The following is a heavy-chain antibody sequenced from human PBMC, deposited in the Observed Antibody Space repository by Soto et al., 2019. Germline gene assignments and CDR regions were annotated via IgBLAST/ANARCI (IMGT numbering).Heavy chain of an antibody. J-gene: IGHJ3*02. CDR1: GGTFSSYA. V-gene: IGHV1-69*01. CDR2: IIPIFGTA. Sequence: QVQLVQSGAEVKKPGSSVKVSCKASGGTFSSYAISWVRQAPGQGLEWMGGIIPIFGTANYAQKFQGRVTIPADESTSTAYMELSSLRSEDTAVYYCARGRITMIVLYEDAFDIWGQGTMVTVSS. D-gene: IGHD3-22*01. CDR3: ARGRITMIVLYEDAFDI.